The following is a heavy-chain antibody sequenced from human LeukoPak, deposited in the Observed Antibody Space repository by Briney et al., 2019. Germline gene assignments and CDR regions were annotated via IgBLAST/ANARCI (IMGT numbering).Heavy chain of an antibody. Sequence: PSETLSLTCTVSGGSISSGSYYRSWIRQPAGKGLEWIGEIYRSGSTNYNPSLKSRVTISVDKSKNQFSLKPSSVTAADTAVYYCARDESRTASRLYDYWGQGTLVTVSS. D-gene: IGHD1-1*01. J-gene: IGHJ4*02. CDR1: GGSISSGSYY. CDR2: IYRSGST. CDR3: ARDESRTASRLYDY. V-gene: IGHV4-61*10.